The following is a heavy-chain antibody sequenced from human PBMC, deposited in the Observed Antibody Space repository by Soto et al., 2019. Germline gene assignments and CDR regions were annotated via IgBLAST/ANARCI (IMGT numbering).Heavy chain of an antibody. D-gene: IGHD4-4*01. Sequence: PSETLSLTCTVSGGPIRSYYWSWIRQPPGKGLEWIGYIYYSGSTNYNPSLKSRVTISVDTSKNQFSLKLSSVTAADTAVYYCARQDDYNHFDYWGQGTLVTVSS. CDR3: ARQDDYNHFDY. CDR1: GGPIRSYY. CDR2: IYYSGST. V-gene: IGHV4-59*08. J-gene: IGHJ4*02.